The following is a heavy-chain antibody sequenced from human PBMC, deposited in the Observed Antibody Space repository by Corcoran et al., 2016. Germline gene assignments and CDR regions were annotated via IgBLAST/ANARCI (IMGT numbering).Heavy chain of an antibody. CDR3: AREWAVAGRTYFDC. V-gene: IGHV3-7*03. Sequence: EVQLVESGGGLVQPGGSLRLSCAASGFTFVGHWMTWVRQAPGKGLGWVANLKEDGSESYYVDSVRGRFTISRANAKNSLFLQMNSLRAEDTAVYYCAREWAVAGRTYFDCWGQGTLVTVSS. J-gene: IGHJ4*02. CDR1: GFTFVGHW. D-gene: IGHD1-1*01. CDR2: LKEDGSES.